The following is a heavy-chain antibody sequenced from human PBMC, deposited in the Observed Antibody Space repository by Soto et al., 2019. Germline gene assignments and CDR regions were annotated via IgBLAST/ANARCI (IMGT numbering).Heavy chain of an antibody. CDR2: ISSTGSSI. Sequence: GSLILSFSASGFTFSSYEMNWVRQAPGKGLEWVSYISSTGSSIYYADSVKGRFTISRDNAKNSLYLQMNSLRVEDTAVYYCARDDYGGRGFDYWGQGTLVTVSS. CDR1: GFTFSSYE. D-gene: IGHD4-17*01. J-gene: IGHJ4*02. V-gene: IGHV3-48*03. CDR3: ARDDYGGRGFDY.